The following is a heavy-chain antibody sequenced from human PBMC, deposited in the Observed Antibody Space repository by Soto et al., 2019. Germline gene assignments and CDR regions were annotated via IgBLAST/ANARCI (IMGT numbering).Heavy chain of an antibody. CDR2: FSLSGTT. V-gene: IGHV4-4*07. Sequence: TLSLTCSVSGASIAGSSYWSWIRQPAGKGLEWIGRFSLSGTTNYSPSLRSRVTMSADVSKNQFSLRLTSVTAADTALYYCARGMTPPGAPAWYYFDSWGQGTLVTVSS. CDR1: GASIAGSSY. CDR3: ARGMTPPGAPAWYYFDS. J-gene: IGHJ4*02. D-gene: IGHD2-8*02.